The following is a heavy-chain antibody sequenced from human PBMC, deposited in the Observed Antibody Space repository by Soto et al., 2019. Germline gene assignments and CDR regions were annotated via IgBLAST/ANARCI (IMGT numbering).Heavy chain of an antibody. CDR2: ISAYNGNT. CDR1: GYTFTSYG. J-gene: IGHJ4*02. D-gene: IGHD4-17*01. Sequence: QVQLVQSGAEVKKPGASVKVSCKASGYTFTSYGISWVRQAPGQGLEWMGWISAYNGNTNYAQKLQGRVTMTTDTSTRTAYMELRSLRSDDTAVYYCARARAICAHDYGVYGGDYWGQGTLVTVSS. V-gene: IGHV1-18*01. CDR3: ARARAICAHDYGVYGGDY.